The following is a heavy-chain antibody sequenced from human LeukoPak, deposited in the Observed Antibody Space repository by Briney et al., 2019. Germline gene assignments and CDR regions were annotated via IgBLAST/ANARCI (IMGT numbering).Heavy chain of an antibody. V-gene: IGHV3-30*02. CDR1: GFIFSSYG. J-gene: IGHJ3*02. Sequence: GGSLRLSCAASGFIFSSYGMHWVCQAPGKGLEGVAFIRYDGSIKYYTDSVKGQFTMSRDNCKNTLYLQMNSLRPEDTAVYYCAKALPPNTYGHHDAFDIWGQGTMVTVSS. CDR2: IRYDGSIK. CDR3: AKALPPNTYGHHDAFDI. D-gene: IGHD5-18*01.